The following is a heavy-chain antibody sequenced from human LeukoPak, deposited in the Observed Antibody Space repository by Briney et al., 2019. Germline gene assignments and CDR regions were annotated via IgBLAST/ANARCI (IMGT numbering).Heavy chain of an antibody. CDR3: ARDYMVRGVVTHGFDY. CDR1: GFTFSSYA. D-gene: IGHD3-10*01. CDR2: ISYSGSNK. Sequence: GRSLRLSCAASGFTFSSYAMHWVRQAPGKGLEWVAVISYSGSNKYHADSVKGRFTISRDNSKNTLSLQMSSLRAEDTAVYYCARDYMVRGVVTHGFDYWGQGTLVTVSS. V-gene: IGHV3-30-3*01. J-gene: IGHJ4*02.